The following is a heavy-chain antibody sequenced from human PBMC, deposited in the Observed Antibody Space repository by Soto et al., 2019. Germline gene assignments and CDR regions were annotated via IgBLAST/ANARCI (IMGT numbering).Heavy chain of an antibody. V-gene: IGHV3-7*03. CDR1: GFTFRNYW. J-gene: IGHJ4*02. CDR2: IKEDGSEK. CDR3: VRVGRLGGY. Sequence: EVQLVESGGGLVQPGGSLRLSCAASGFTFRNYWMSWVRQAPGKGLEWVANIKEDGSEKYYVDSVKGRFTISRDNAKNSLYLQMNSLRAEDTAVYYCVRVGRLGGYWGQGTLVTVSS. D-gene: IGHD3-16*01.